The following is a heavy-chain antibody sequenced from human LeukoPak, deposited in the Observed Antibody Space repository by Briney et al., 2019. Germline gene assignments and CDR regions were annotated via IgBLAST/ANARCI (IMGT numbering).Heavy chain of an antibody. V-gene: IGHV3-30*02. J-gene: IGHJ6*03. CDR1: GFTFSSYG. D-gene: IGHD3-16*01. CDR3: AKDIRGDTGLGSMDV. Sequence: GGSLRLSCAASGFTFSSYGMHWVRQAPGKGLEWVAFIRYDGSNKYYADSVKGRFTISRDNSKNTLFLQMNSLRAEDTAVYSCAKDIRGDTGLGSMDVWGKGTTVTVSS. CDR2: IRYDGSNK.